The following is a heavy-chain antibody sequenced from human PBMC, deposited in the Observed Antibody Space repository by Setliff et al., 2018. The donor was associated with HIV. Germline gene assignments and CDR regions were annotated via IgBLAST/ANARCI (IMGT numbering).Heavy chain of an antibody. J-gene: IGHJ3*01. D-gene: IGHD1-1*01. CDR2: VIPSFATA. CDR1: GYTFNNFG. V-gene: IGHV1-69*13. Sequence: ASVKVSCKSSGYTFNNFGVSWVRQAPGQGLEWMGGVIPSFATANYAQKFQGRITITADELTSTVYMDLNSLKSEDSAVYYCANPHDGGAFDVWGQGTAVTVSS. CDR3: ANPHDGGAFDV.